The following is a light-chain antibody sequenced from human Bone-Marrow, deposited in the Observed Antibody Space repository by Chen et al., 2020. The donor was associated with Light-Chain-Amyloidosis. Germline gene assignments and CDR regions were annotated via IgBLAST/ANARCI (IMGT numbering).Light chain of an antibody. Sequence: QSALTQPPSASGSPGQSVTISCTGTNSDVGRYDYVSWYQQHPGKAPKFLIYEVIKRSSGVPDRFSGSKSGDTVSLTVSGLQAWDEADYYCCSYAGDSWVSGGGTKLTVL. V-gene: IGLV2-8*01. CDR1: NSDVGRYDY. CDR3: CSYAGDSWV. J-gene: IGLJ3*02. CDR2: EVI.